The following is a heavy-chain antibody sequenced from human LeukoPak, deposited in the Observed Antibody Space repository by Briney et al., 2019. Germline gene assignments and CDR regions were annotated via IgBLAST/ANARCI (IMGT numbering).Heavy chain of an antibody. J-gene: IGHJ4*02. CDR2: ISWNSGSI. V-gene: IGHV3-9*01. D-gene: IGHD3-3*01. CDR1: GFTFDDYA. Sequence: GGSLRLSCAASGFTFDDYAMHWIRQAPGKGLEWVSGISWNSGSIGYADSVKGRFTISRDNAKNSLYLQMNSLRAGDTALYYCAKDRDFWSGYFDYWGQGTLVTVSS. CDR3: AKDRDFWSGYFDY.